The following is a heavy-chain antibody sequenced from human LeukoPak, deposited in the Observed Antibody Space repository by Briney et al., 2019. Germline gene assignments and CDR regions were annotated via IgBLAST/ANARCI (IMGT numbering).Heavy chain of an antibody. D-gene: IGHD4-17*01. Sequence: SVTVSCKASGGTFSSYAISWVRQAPGQGLEWMGGIIPIFGTANYAQKFQGRVTITADKSTSTAYMELSSLRSEDTAVYYCARDLMGDYGDWNFDYWGQGTLVTVSS. CDR3: ARDLMGDYGDWNFDY. V-gene: IGHV1-69*06. J-gene: IGHJ4*02. CDR2: IIPIFGTA. CDR1: GGTFSSYA.